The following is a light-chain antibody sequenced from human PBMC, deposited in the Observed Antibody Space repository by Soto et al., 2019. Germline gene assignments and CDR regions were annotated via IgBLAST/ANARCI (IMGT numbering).Light chain of an antibody. CDR1: RGINTY. CDR2: SAS. Sequence: DIQMTQSPSSLSASIGDRVTITCRSSRGINTYVNWYQQKPWKASNLLICSASNLQGGVPSRFSGTGSGTDFTFTISRLQPEDFAIYYCQQTYTTPESTFGQGTRLEIK. V-gene: IGKV1-39*01. CDR3: QQTYTTPEST. J-gene: IGKJ5*01.